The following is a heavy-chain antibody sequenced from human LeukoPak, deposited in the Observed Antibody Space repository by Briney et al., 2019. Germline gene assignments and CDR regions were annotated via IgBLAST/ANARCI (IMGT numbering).Heavy chain of an antibody. CDR2: ISSNGGNT. Sequence: GGSLRLSCAASGLTLSDDYMTWVRQAPGKGLEYVSIISSNGGNTYYANSVKGRFTISRDNTRSTLYLQMGSLTTEDTAVYYCARDAPDPNYWYFDLWGRGTLVTVSS. CDR3: ARDAPDPNYWYFDL. J-gene: IGHJ2*01. CDR1: GLTLSDDY. V-gene: IGHV3-64*01.